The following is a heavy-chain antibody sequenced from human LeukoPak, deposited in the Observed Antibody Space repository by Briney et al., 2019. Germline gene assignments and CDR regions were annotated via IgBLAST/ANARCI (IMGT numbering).Heavy chain of an antibody. Sequence: SETLSLTCTVSGGSISSSSYYWGWIRQPPEKGLEWIGSIYYSGSTYYNPSLKSRVTISVDTSKNQFSLKLSSVTAADTAVYYCARDLRVGGFDYWGQGTLVTVSS. CDR2: IYYSGST. J-gene: IGHJ4*02. V-gene: IGHV4-39*07. CDR3: ARDLRVGGFDY. CDR1: GGSISSSSYY. D-gene: IGHD1-26*01.